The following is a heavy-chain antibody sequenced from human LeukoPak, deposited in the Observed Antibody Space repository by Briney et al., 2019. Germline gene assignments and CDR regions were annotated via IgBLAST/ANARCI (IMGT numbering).Heavy chain of an antibody. J-gene: IGHJ5*02. CDR1: GYTFTGYY. CDR2: INPNSGGT. D-gene: IGHD3-9*01. CDR3: ARVRGYDILTGYFENWFDP. Sequence: ASVKVSCKASGYTFTGYYMHWVRQAPGQGLEWMGWINPNSGGTNYAQKFQGRVTMTRDTSISTAYMELSRLRSDDTAVYYCARVRGYDILTGYFENWFDPWGQGTLVTVSS. V-gene: IGHV1-2*02.